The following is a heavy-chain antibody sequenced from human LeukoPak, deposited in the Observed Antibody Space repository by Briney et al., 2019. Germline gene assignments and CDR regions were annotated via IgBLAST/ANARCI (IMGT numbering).Heavy chain of an antibody. CDR1: GFSFSTYD. CDR3: AKSGAYDHYYMDV. J-gene: IGHJ6*03. Sequence: GGSLRLSCAASGFSFSTYDMHWVRQAPGKGLEWVAAIWYDGSNKDHADSVKGRFTISRDNFENTLYLQMNSLRAEDTAVYYCAKSGAYDHYYMDVWGKGTTVTVSS. CDR2: IWYDGSNK. D-gene: IGHD3-3*01. V-gene: IGHV3-33*06.